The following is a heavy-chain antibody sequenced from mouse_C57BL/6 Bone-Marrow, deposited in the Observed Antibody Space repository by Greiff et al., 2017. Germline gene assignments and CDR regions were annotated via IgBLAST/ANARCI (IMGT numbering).Heavy chain of an antibody. CDR3: ALYYGNFPWFAY. V-gene: IGHV1-26*01. Sequence: EVQLQQSGPELVKPGASVKISCKASGYTFTDYYMTWVKQSHGKSLEWIGDINPNNGGTSYNQKFKGKATLTVDKSSSTAYMELRSLTSEDSAVYYCALYYGNFPWFAYWGQGTLVTVSA. J-gene: IGHJ3*01. D-gene: IGHD2-1*01. CDR2: INPNNGGT. CDR1: GYTFTDYY.